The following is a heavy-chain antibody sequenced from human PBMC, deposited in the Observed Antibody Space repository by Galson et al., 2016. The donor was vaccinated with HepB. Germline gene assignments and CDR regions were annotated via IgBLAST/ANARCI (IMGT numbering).Heavy chain of an antibody. V-gene: IGHV3-66*01. CDR1: GFTVGNNY. D-gene: IGHD4-11*01. CDR2: IYRGGGT. J-gene: IGHJ6*02. CDR3: QTTNYYNVLDV. Sequence: SLRLSCAASGFTVGNNYMSWVRQVPGKGLEWASGIYRGGGTYYADSVKGRFTISRDKSKNTLYLQLNSLRAEDTAVYYCQTTNYYNVLDVWGQGTTVTVSS.